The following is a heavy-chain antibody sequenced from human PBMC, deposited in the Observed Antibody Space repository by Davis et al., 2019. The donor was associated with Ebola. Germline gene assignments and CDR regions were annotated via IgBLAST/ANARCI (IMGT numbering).Heavy chain of an antibody. Sequence: GESLKISCAASRFTFSSYSMNWVRQAPGKGLEWVANIKEDGSEKNYVDSVKGRFTISRDNAKNSLYLQMNSLRVEDAAVYYCARLCSGGSCYSRGAYYYYGMDVWGQGTTVTVSS. V-gene: IGHV3-7*03. CDR1: RFTFSSYS. D-gene: IGHD2-15*01. CDR2: IKEDGSEK. J-gene: IGHJ6*02. CDR3: ARLCSGGSCYSRGAYYYYGMDV.